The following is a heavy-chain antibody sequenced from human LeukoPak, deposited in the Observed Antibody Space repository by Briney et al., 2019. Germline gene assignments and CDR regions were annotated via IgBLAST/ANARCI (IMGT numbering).Heavy chain of an antibody. D-gene: IGHD2-15*01. CDR2: IYTSGST. CDR1: GGSISGYY. V-gene: IGHV4-4*07. Sequence: SETLSLTCTVSGGSISGYYWSWIRQPAGKGLEWIGRIYTSGSTNYNPSLKSRVTISVDTSKNQFSLRLSSVTAADTAVYYCARANPPFATDFDYWGQGTLVTVSS. CDR3: ARANPPFATDFDY. J-gene: IGHJ4*02.